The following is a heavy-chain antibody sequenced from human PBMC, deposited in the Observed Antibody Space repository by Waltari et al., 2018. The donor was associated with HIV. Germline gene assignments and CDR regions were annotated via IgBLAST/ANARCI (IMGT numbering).Heavy chain of an antibody. CDR2: INPSGGGT. CDR3: ARDSDFVTYFGAFDF. V-gene: IGHV1-46*01. D-gene: IGHD3-3*01. Sequence: QVLLVQSGAAVTKPGASVKVSCTTSGYTFTNYYVHWVRQAPGQGLEWMGKINPSGGGTTYAQKFQGRVTMTRDTSTSTVYMELGSLKSEDTAVFYCARDSDFVTYFGAFDFWSQGTMVTVSS. CDR1: GYTFTNYY. J-gene: IGHJ3*01.